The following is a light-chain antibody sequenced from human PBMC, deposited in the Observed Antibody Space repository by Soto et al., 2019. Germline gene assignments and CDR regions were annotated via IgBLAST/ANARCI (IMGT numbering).Light chain of an antibody. CDR3: SSYTSSSILYV. Sequence: QSALTQPASVSGSPGQSITICCTGTSSDVGGYNYVSWYQQHPGKAPKLMIYDVSNRPSGVSNRFSGSKSGNKASLTISGLQAEDEADYYCSSYTSSSILYVFGNGTKLTVL. CDR1: SSDVGGYNY. J-gene: IGLJ1*01. CDR2: DVS. V-gene: IGLV2-14*01.